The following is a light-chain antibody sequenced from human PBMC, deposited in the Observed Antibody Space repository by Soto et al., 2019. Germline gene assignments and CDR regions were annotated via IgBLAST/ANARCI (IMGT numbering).Light chain of an antibody. Sequence: EMGLRHSPGTLSLSPCEKAALSFSAVQYVSVRFLAWYQQKPGQAPRLLIYGASSRATGIPDRFSGSGSGTEFTVTSSSLQSEDLAVYYCLQYNNWPPIAFGQGTRLEIK. CDR2: GAS. CDR1: QYVSVRF. CDR3: LQYNNWPPIA. J-gene: IGKJ5*01. V-gene: IGKV3D-15*01.